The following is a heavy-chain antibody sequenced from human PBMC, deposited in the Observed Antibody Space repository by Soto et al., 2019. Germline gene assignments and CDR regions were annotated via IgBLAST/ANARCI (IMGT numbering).Heavy chain of an antibody. CDR3: ANRGRVAGRFGY. Sequence: QGQLVQSGPEVKNPGASVKVSCTASGYTFNNYAMHWVRQAPGQRLEWMGWINAGNGHTEYSQKFQGRITIARNTSASTGYMELSSLRPEDTAVYYCANRGRVAGRFGYWGQGTLVIVSS. CDR1: GYTFNNYA. J-gene: IGHJ4*02. V-gene: IGHV1-3*01. CDR2: INAGNGHT. D-gene: IGHD6-19*01.